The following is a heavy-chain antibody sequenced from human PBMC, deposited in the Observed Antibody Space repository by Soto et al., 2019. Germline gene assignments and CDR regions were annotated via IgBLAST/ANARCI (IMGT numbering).Heavy chain of an antibody. V-gene: IGHV1-69*13. CDR3: ARGDSSSSGDNWFDP. Sequence: SVKVSCKASGGTFSSYAISWVRQVPGQGLEWMGGIIPIFGTANYAQKFQGRVTITADESTSTAYMELSSLRSEDTAVYYCARGDSSSSGDNWFDPWGQGTLVTVSS. CDR1: GGTFSSYA. J-gene: IGHJ5*02. CDR2: IIPIFGTA. D-gene: IGHD6-6*01.